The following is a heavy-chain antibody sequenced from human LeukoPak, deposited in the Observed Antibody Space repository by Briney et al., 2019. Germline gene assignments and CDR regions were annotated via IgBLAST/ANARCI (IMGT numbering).Heavy chain of an antibody. CDR1: GVSVSDGRYY. J-gene: IGHJ3*02. CDR3: ATPYCSGISCLDVFNM. V-gene: IGHV4-31*03. D-gene: IGHD2-15*01. Sequence: SQTLSVTCNVSGVSVSDGRYYWTWIRQLPGKGLEWIGYKYYSGSAKYNPSLRSRLTISIDTSKNQFSLQLGSVTAADTATYYCATPYCSGISCLDVFNMWGQGTRVTFSS. CDR2: KYYSGSA.